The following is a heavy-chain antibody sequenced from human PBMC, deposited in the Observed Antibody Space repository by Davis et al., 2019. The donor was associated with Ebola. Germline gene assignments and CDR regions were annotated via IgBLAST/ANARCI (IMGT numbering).Heavy chain of an antibody. V-gene: IGHV1-46*02. CDR3: ARVMGETTTGYFDY. CDR2: LIPSGGAT. CDR1: GYTFNNYY. Sequence: ASVKVSCKASGYTFNNYYVHWLRHAPGQGLEWMGLLIPSGGATSYAQNFQGRVTMTRDTSTSTVYMELSSLRSDDTAVYYCARVMGETTTGYFDYWGQGTLVTVSS. D-gene: IGHD1-1*01. J-gene: IGHJ4*02.